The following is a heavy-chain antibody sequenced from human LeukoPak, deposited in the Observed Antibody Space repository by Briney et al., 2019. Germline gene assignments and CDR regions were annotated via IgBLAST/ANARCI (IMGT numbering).Heavy chain of an antibody. CDR1: GFTFSSHA. D-gene: IGHD4-17*01. Sequence: PGGSLRLSCAASGFTFSSHAMHWVRQAPGKGLEWVAFVSYDGSINSYADFVKGRFTISRDNSKNSLYLQMNSLRAEDTALYYCARFNGDYYRIDYWGQGTLVTVSS. CDR2: VSYDGSIN. J-gene: IGHJ4*02. CDR3: ARFNGDYYRIDY. V-gene: IGHV3-30-3*01.